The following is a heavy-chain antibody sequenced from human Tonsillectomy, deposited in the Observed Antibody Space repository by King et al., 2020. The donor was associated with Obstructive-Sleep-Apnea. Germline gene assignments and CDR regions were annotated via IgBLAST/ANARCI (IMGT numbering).Heavy chain of an antibody. J-gene: IGHJ4*02. V-gene: IGHV3-23*04. CDR1: GFTFSSYA. D-gene: IGHD6-19*01. CDR2: MSGSGGRE. Sequence: VQLVESGGGLVQPGGSLRLSCAASGFTFSSYAMSWVRQAPGKGLEWVSAMSGSGGREYYADSVKGRFTTSRDNSINTLYLQMNSLRGDDTAVYYCAKLRSYSSGLIGYWGQGTLVTVSS. CDR3: AKLRSYSSGLIGY.